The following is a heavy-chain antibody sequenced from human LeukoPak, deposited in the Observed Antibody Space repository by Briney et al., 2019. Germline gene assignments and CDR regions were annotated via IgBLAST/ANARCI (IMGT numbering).Heavy chain of an antibody. V-gene: IGHV4-59*08. Sequence: PSETLSLTCTVSGGSINSYYWSWIRHPPGRGLEWVGYIYYSGSTSYNPSLKSRVTISVDTSKNQFSLKLNSVTAADTAVYYYARRKNSAWSTDAFDIWGQGTMATVSS. J-gene: IGHJ3*02. CDR2: IYYSGST. D-gene: IGHD6-19*01. CDR1: GGSINSYY. CDR3: ARRKNSAWSTDAFDI.